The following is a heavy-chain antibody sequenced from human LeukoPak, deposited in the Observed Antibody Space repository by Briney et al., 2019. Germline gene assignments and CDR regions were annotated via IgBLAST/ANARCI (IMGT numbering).Heavy chain of an antibody. Sequence: ASVKVSCKASEYTFTGYYIHWVRQAPGQGLEWMGWIDPNTGDSNYVQKFQGRVTMTRDTSTSTVYMELSSLRSEDTAVYYCARAGSPTNYYMDVWGKGTTVTISS. CDR2: IDPNTGDS. V-gene: IGHV1-2*02. J-gene: IGHJ6*03. CDR3: ARAGSPTNYYMDV. D-gene: IGHD3-10*01. CDR1: EYTFTGYY.